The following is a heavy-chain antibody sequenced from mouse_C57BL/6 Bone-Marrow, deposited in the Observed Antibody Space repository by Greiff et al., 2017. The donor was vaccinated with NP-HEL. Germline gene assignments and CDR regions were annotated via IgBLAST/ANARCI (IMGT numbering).Heavy chain of an antibody. CDR1: GYTFTSYW. V-gene: IGHV1-82*01. CDR2: IYPGDGDT. Sequence: QVQLQQPGAELVKPGASVKLSCKASGYTFTSYWMHWVKQRPGKGLEWIGRIYPGDGDTNYNGKFKGKATLTADKSSSTAYMQLSSLTSEDSAVYFCAKRERNYAMDYWGQGTSVTVSS. CDR3: AKRERNYAMDY. J-gene: IGHJ4*01.